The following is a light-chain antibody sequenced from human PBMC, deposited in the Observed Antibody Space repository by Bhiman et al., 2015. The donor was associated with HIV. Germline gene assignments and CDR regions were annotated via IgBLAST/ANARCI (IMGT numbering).Light chain of an antibody. J-gene: IGLJ1*01. CDR2: DVI. CDR3: SSYTSSATYV. Sequence: QSALTQPASVSGSPGQSITISCSGTSGDVGDYKYVSWYQQHPGKTPRLIIYDVIKRPSGVSSRFAGSASGNTASLTISGLQAEDEADYYCSSYTSSATYVFGTWDHGH. V-gene: IGLV2-14*01. CDR1: SGDVGDYKY.